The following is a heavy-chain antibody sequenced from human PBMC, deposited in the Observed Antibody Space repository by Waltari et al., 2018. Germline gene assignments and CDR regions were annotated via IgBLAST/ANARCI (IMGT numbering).Heavy chain of an antibody. V-gene: IGHV3-9*01. CDR3: AKGGSSSWYGRGYFDY. Sequence: EVQLVESGGGLVQPGRSLRLSCAASGFTFDDYAMHWVRQAPGKGLEWVSGISWNSGSIGYADSVKGRFTISRDNAKNSLYLQMNSLRAEDTALYYCAKGGSSSWYGRGYFDYWGQGTQVTVSS. J-gene: IGHJ4*02. CDR1: GFTFDDYA. CDR2: ISWNSGSI. D-gene: IGHD6-13*01.